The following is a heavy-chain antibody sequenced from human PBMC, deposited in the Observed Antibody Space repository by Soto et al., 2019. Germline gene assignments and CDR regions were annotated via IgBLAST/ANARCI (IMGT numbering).Heavy chain of an antibody. V-gene: IGHV5-10-1*01. J-gene: IGHJ6*02. Sequence: ESLKISFKGSGYSFTSYWISWVRQIPGKGLEWMGRIDPSDSYTNYSPSFQGHVTISADKSISTAYLQWSSLKASDTAMYYCARRSLDTYYYYGMDVWGQGTTVTVSS. CDR2: IDPSDSYT. CDR3: ARRSLDTYYYYGMDV. CDR1: GYSFTSYW. D-gene: IGHD3-9*01.